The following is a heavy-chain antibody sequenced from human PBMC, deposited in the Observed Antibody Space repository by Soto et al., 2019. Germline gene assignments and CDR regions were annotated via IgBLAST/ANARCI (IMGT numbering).Heavy chain of an antibody. Sequence: PSETLSLTCAVYGGSFSGYYWSWIRQPPGKGLEWIGEINHSGSTNYNPSLKSRVTISVDTSKNQFSLKLSSVTAADTAVYYCARIDGCSSTSCYNPGDRFDYWGQGTLVTVS. D-gene: IGHD2-2*01. CDR2: INHSGST. V-gene: IGHV4-34*01. CDR3: ARIDGCSSTSCYNPGDRFDY. CDR1: GGSFSGYY. J-gene: IGHJ4*02.